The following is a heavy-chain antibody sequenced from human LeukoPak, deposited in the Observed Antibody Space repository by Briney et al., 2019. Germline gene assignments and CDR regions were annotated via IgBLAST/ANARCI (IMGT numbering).Heavy chain of an antibody. J-gene: IGHJ6*04. D-gene: IGHD2-21*02. V-gene: IGHV4-34*01. CDR1: GGSFSGYY. CDR2: INHSENT. CDR3: ARGFAYCGGDCYSPWGLDV. Sequence: PSETLSLTCAVYGGSFSGYYWSWIRQPPGKGLEWIGEINHSENTNYNPPLKSRVAISVDTSKNQFSLKLSSVTAADTSVYYCARGFAYCGGDCYSPWGLDVWGKGTTVTVSS.